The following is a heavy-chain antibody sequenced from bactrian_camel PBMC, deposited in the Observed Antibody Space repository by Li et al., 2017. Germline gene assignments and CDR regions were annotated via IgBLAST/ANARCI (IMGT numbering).Heavy chain of an antibody. CDR3: AADLGWCGSRPLQGEFRN. Sequence: VQLVESGGGSVQTGGSLKLSCASSGRVAKNSMGWFRQAPGKEREGIAIIDGDDGTTNYADSVKGRFTISHVNANNTLHLQMNSLKPEDTAVYYCAADLGWCGSRPLQGEFRNWGQGTQVTVS. J-gene: IGHJ4*01. CDR2: IDGDDGTT. D-gene: IGHD2*01. CDR1: GRVAKNS. V-gene: IGHV3S60*01.